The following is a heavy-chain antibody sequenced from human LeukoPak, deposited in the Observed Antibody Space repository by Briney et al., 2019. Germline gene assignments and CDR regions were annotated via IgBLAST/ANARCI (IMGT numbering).Heavy chain of an antibody. D-gene: IGHD5-12*01. V-gene: IGHV1-2*06. CDR3: AVYSGYEDYFDY. CDR2: INPNSGGT. CDR1: GYTFTGYY. J-gene: IGHJ4*02. Sequence: ASVKVSCKASGYTFTGYYMHWVRQAPGQGLEWMGRINPNSGGTNYAQKFQGRVTMTRDTSISTAYMELSRLRSDGTAVYYCAVYSGYEDYFDYWGQGTLVTVSS.